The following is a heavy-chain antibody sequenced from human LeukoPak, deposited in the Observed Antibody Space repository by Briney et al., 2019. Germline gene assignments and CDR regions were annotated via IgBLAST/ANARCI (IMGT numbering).Heavy chain of an antibody. CDR1: GRSFSGYY. V-gene: IGHV4-34*01. J-gene: IGHJ4*02. D-gene: IGHD2-21*02. CDR2: INHSGST. CDR3: ARAPPVTAVKGSFDY. Sequence: SETLSLTCAVYGRSFSGYYWSWIRQPPGKGLEWIGEINHSGSTNYNPSLKSRVTISVDTSKNQFSLKLTSVTAADTAVYYCARAPPVTAVKGSFDYWGQGTLVTVSS.